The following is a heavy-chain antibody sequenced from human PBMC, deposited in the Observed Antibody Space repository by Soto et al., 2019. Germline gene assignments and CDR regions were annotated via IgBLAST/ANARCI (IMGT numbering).Heavy chain of an antibody. V-gene: IGHV2-5*02. CDR3: IQSRCGGDCLQSYASYYYYGMDV. CDR2: IYWDDDK. J-gene: IGHJ6*02. D-gene: IGHD2-21*02. Sequence: QITLKESGPTLVKPTQTLTLTCTFSAFSLSTRGVGVGWIRQPPGKALEWLALIYWDDDKRYSPSLRSRLTITTDTSKTQVVLTMTNMDPVDKSTYYCIQSRCGGDCLQSYASYYYYGMDVWGQGTTVTVSS. CDR1: AFSLSTRGVG.